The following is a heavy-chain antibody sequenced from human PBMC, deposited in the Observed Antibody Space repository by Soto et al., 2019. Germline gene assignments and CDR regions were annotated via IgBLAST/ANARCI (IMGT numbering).Heavy chain of an antibody. D-gene: IGHD3-10*01. CDR2: ISGSGGST. V-gene: IGHV3-23*01. CDR1: GFTFSSYA. CDR3: AGTRYGGYYYYYMDV. Sequence: GGSLRLSCAASGFTFSSYAMSWVRQAPGKGLEWVSAISGSGGSTYYADSVKGRFTISRDNSKNTLYLQMNSLRAEDTAVYYCAGTRYGGYYYYYMDVWGKGTTVTVSS. J-gene: IGHJ6*03.